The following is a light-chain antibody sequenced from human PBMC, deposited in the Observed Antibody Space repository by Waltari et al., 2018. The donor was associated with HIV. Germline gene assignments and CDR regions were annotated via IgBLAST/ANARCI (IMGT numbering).Light chain of an antibody. CDR3: QQSYSTPLT. CDR2: SAT. V-gene: IGKV1-39*01. CDR1: QNIDNN. Sequence: DIQMTQSPSPLSASIGDRVTITCRASQNIDNNLNWFQQKEGKAPNLLIYSATALLTGVPSRFSGSGSGTDFTLTISSLQPEDFATYFCQQSYSTPLTFGPGTKLDI. J-gene: IGKJ3*01.